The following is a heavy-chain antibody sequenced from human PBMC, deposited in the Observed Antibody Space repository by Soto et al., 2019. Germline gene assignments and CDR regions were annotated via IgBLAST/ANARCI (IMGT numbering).Heavy chain of an antibody. Sequence: QVQLRESGPGLVKSSETLSLTCTVSHGSLSPHYWSWIRQPAGKGLEWVGRVFSSGITKYNPSIRSRVTMSVETSKNLFSLNLTSVTAADTAIYYCARARANSWYDFDSWGRGVPVTVSS. CDR3: ARARANSWYDFDS. CDR2: VFSSGIT. D-gene: IGHD6-13*01. V-gene: IGHV4-4*07. J-gene: IGHJ4*02. CDR1: HGSLSPHY.